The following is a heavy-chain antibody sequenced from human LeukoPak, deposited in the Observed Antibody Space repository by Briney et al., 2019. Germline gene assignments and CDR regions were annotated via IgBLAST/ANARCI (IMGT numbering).Heavy chain of an antibody. V-gene: IGHV4-39*01. CDR1: GFTVSSNY. CDR3: ARLWYYGSGSPTLDY. J-gene: IGHJ4*02. D-gene: IGHD3-10*01. CDR2: IYYSGST. Sequence: GSLRLSCAASGFTVSSNYMSWVRQAPGKGLEWIGSIYYSGSTYYNPSLKSRVTISVDTSKNQFSLRLSSVTAADTAVYHCARLWYYGSGSPTLDYWGQGTLVTVSS.